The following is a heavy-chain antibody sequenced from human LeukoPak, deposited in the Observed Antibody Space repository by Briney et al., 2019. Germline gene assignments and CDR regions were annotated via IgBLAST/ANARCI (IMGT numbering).Heavy chain of an antibody. CDR1: GFTFSSYA. Sequence: TGGSLRLSCAASGFTFSSYAMIWVRQAPGKGLEWVSAISGSGGSTYYADSVKGRFTISRDNSKNTLYLQMNSLRAEDTAVYYCAKDSYYTDSSGYNYYRGHGTRVTVSS. J-gene: IGHJ4*01. CDR3: AKDSYYTDSSGYNYY. V-gene: IGHV3-23*01. D-gene: IGHD3-22*01. CDR2: ISGSGGST.